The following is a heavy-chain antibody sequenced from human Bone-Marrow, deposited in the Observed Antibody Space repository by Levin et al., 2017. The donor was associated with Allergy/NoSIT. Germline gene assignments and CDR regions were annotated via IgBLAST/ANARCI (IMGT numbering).Heavy chain of an antibody. J-gene: IGHJ4*02. CDR3: TVHYSNAFKTSDY. CDR2: IRSHVNNYAT. V-gene: IGHV3-73*01. D-gene: IGHD2-21*01. CDR1: GFALSGSA. Sequence: PGGSLRLSCAVSGFALSGSAVHWVRQASGKGLDWVGRIRSHVNNYATTYAASVKGRFTFSRDDSENMAYLHMNSLKIEDTAVYYCTVHYSNAFKTSDYWGQGTRVTVSS.